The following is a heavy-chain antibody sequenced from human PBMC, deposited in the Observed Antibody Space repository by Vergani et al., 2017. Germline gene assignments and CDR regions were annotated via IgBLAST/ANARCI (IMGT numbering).Heavy chain of an antibody. J-gene: IGHJ4*02. CDR2: ISSDGGST. V-gene: IGHV3-23*04. Sequence: EGQLVDSGGGLVKPGGSLRLSCAASGFTFSTYAMTWVRQAPGKGLEWVSTISSDGGSTYYADSVKGRFTISRDNSKNTLSLQMNSLTAEDTAIYYCAGPQGTSAYYYGGFDYWGQGILVTVSS. D-gene: IGHD3-22*01. CDR1: GFTFSTYA. CDR3: AGPQGTSAYYYGGFDY.